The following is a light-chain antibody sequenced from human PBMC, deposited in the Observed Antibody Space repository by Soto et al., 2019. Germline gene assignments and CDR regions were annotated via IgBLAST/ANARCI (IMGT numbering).Light chain of an antibody. CDR2: GIS. CDR1: QSVNSN. CDR3: QQYNNWPPQIT. Sequence: EMVMTQSPAILSVSPGESATLSCRASQSVNSNYLAWYQQHPGQPPRLLIYGISTRATGIPARFSGSGSGTEFTLTINSLQSEDFAVYYCQQYNNWPPQITFGQGTRLEIK. V-gene: IGKV3-15*01. J-gene: IGKJ5*01.